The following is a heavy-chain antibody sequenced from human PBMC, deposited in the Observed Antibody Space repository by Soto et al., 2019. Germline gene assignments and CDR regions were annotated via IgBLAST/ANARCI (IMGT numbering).Heavy chain of an antibody. J-gene: IGHJ2*01. CDR3: AREMTGTGNWYFDL. CDR1: EFTFSSYW. CDR2: MNGDGRTT. V-gene: IGHV3-74*01. Sequence: EVQLVESGGGLVQPGGSLRLSCAASEFTFSSYWMHWVRQAPGKGLVWVSRMNGDGRTTSYADSVKGRFTISRDNDXNTLYLQMNSLKADDTAVYYCAREMTGTGNWYFDLWGRGTLVTVSS. D-gene: IGHD2-8*02.